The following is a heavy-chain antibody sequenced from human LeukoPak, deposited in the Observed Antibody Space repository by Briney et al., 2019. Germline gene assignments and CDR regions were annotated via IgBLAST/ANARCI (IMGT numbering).Heavy chain of an antibody. CDR1: GFTFSSYS. V-gene: IGHV3-48*01. J-gene: IGHJ4*02. CDR3: AKDGQPSTRSYLCTNGICYEDY. Sequence: GGSLRLSCAASGFTFSSYSMNWVHQAPGKGLEWVSYISSSSSTIYYADSVKGRFTISRDNAKNTLFLKMNSLRAEDTAVYYCAKDGQPSTRSYLCTNGICYEDYWGQGTLVTVSS. D-gene: IGHD2-8*01. CDR2: ISSSSSTI.